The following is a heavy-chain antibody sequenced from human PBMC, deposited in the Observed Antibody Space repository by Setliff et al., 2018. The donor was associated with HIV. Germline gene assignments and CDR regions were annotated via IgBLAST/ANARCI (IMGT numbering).Heavy chain of an antibody. D-gene: IGHD2-21*01. V-gene: IGHV4-39*07. J-gene: IGHJ4*02. CDR3: ARASRWGSIPFDY. CDR1: GDCISSSTYY. Sequence: SETLSLTCTVSGDCISSSTYYWGWIRQPPGRGLEWIGSIYNSGGTYYNPSLKSRITMSIDTSKNQFSLKLNSVTAADTAVYFCARASRWGSIPFDYWGQGTLVTVSS. CDR2: IYNSGGT.